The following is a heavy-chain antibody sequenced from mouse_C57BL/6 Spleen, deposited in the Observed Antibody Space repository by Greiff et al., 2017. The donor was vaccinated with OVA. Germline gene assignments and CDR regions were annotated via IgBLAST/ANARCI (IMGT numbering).Heavy chain of an antibody. J-gene: IGHJ4*01. Sequence: EVKVVESGGGLVQPGGSLSPSCAASGFTFTDYYMSWVRQPPGKALEWLGFIRNKANGYTTESSASVKGRFTISRDNSQSIRYLQMNALRAEDSATYYCARVYGNYYYAMDYWGQGTSVTVSS. CDR1: GFTFTDYY. V-gene: IGHV7-3*01. CDR3: ARVYGNYYYAMDY. CDR2: IRNKANGYTT. D-gene: IGHD2-1*01.